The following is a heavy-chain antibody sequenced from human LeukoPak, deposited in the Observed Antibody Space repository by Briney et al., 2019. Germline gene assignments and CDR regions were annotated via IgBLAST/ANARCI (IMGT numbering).Heavy chain of an antibody. D-gene: IGHD2-21*01. V-gene: IGHV3-48*01. CDR3: ARESLLGYYYYMDV. CDR2: ISSSSSTI. CDR1: GFTFSSYA. J-gene: IGHJ6*03. Sequence: GGSLRLSCAASGFTFSSYAMSWVRQAPGKGLEGGSYISSSSSTIYYADSVKGRFTISRDNAKNSLYLQMNSLRAEDTAVYYCARESLLGYYYYMDVWGKGTTVTVSS.